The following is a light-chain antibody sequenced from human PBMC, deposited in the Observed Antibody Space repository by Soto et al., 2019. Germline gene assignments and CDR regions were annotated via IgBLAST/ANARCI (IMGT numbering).Light chain of an antibody. Sequence: DIQMTQSPSTLSGSVGDRVTIICGASQSISSWLAWYQQKPVKAPKLLIYKASTLKSGVPSRFSGSGSGTEFTLTISSLQPDDFATYYCQHYNSYSEAFGQGTKVELK. CDR3: QHYNSYSEA. V-gene: IGKV1-5*03. CDR1: QSISSW. CDR2: KAS. J-gene: IGKJ1*01.